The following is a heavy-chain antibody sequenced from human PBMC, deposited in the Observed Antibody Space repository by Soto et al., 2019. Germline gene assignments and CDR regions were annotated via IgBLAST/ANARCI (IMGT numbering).Heavy chain of an antibody. D-gene: IGHD2-8*01. J-gene: IGHJ4*02. CDR3: ANFMVWPATLPY. Sequence: SETMSLTCAVSAASLSSGGYSWSWVRQPPRKVLWLIGFIYQTEGTNYTPSLKSRVTISVDRSKNQSSLNLTSVTAADTAVYYCANFMVWPATLPYWGQGALVTVSS. CDR2: IYQTEGT. CDR1: AASLSSGGYS. V-gene: IGHV4-30-2*01.